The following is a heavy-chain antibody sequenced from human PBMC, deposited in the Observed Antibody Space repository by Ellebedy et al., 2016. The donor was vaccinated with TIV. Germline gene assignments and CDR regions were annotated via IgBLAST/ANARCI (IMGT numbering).Heavy chain of an antibody. CDR3: ARDRLLAQDY. V-gene: IGHV3-23*01. Sequence: GESLKISCAASGFTFSSYAMSWVRQAPGKGLEWVSAISGSGGSTYYADSVKGRFTISRDNSKNTLYLQMNSLRAEDTAVYYCARDRLLAQDYWGQGTLVTVSS. J-gene: IGHJ4*02. D-gene: IGHD6-6*01. CDR2: ISGSGGST. CDR1: GFTFSSYA.